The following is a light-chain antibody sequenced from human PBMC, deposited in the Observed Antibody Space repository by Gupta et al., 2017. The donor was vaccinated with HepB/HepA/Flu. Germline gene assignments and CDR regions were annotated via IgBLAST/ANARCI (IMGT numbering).Light chain of an antibody. CDR3: RQEDDSPYT. J-gene: IGKJ2*01. CDR2: AAS. Sequence: AIQMTQSPSSLSASVGDRVTITCRASQGIRNDLGWYQHKPWKAPKLLIYAASRVQSGVPSRFSGSASGTDFTLTISSLQPEDFATYYCRQEDDSPYTFGQGTKVEIK. V-gene: IGKV1-6*01. CDR1: QGIRND.